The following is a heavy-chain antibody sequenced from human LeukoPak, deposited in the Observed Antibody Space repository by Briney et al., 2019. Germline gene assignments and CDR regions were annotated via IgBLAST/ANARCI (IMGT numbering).Heavy chain of an antibody. Sequence: GESLRLSCAASGFSFSSYAMNWVRQAPGKGLEWVSVICGSSSSTYFVDSVKGRFTISRDNSKNTLYLQMNSLRAEDTAIYYCAKGSGGSCHSATDYWGQGTLVTVSS. J-gene: IGHJ4*02. CDR3: AKGSGGSCHSATDY. D-gene: IGHD2-15*01. CDR2: ICGSSSST. V-gene: IGHV3-23*01. CDR1: GFSFSSYA.